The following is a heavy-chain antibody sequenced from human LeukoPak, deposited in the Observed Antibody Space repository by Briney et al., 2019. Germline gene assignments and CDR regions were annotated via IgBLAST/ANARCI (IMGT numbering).Heavy chain of an antibody. Sequence: ASVKVSCKASGYTFTSYDINWVRQATGQGLEWMGWMNPNSGNTGYAQKFQGRVTITRNTSISTAYMELSSLRSEDTAVYYCARAVADIVVVPAASYYYYYMDVWGKGTTATVSS. CDR3: ARAVADIVVVPAASYYYYYMDV. J-gene: IGHJ6*03. V-gene: IGHV1-8*03. CDR2: MNPNSGNT. D-gene: IGHD2-2*01. CDR1: GYTFTSYD.